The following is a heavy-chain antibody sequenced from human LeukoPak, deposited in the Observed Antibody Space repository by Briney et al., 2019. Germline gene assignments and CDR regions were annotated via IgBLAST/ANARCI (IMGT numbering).Heavy chain of an antibody. CDR3: ARDPGWELLLGEFGSPIHFDY. CDR2: ISAYNGNT. D-gene: IGHD1-26*01. V-gene: IGHV1-18*01. CDR1: GYTFTSYG. Sequence: GGSLRLACAASGYTFTSYGISWVRQAPGQGLEWMGWISAYNGNTNYAQKLQGRVTMTTDTSTSTAYMELRSLRSDDTAVYYCARDPGWELLLGEFGSPIHFDYWGQGTLVTVSS. J-gene: IGHJ4*02.